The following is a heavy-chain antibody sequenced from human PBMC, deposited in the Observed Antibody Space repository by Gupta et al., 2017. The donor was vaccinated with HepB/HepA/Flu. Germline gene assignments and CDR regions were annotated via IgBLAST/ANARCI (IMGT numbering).Heavy chain of an antibody. CDR2: ISGGGST. CDR1: GFTFSNYA. Sequence: EVQLLESGGGLVQPGGPLRLSCAASGFTFSNYAMTLVRPAPGKGLEWVSGISGGGSTYYADSVKGRFTISRDNSKNTLYLQMNSLRAEDTAICYCTKDVRAAAGGTGGWFDPWGQGTLVTVSS. CDR3: TKDVRAAAGGTGGWFDP. V-gene: IGHV3-23*01. D-gene: IGHD6-13*01. J-gene: IGHJ5*02.